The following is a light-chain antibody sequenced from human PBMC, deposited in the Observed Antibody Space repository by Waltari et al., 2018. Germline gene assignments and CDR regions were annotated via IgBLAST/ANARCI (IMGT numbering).Light chain of an antibody. CDR1: QAISSY. CDR2: AAS. J-gene: IGKJ3*01. Sequence: DLQLTQSPSFLSASVGDRVTITCRASQAISSYLAWYQQKPGKAPNLLIYAASTLQSGVPSRFSGSGSGTEFTLTISSLQPEDFATYYCQQVDNYPIFTFGLGTKVDIK. V-gene: IGKV1-9*01. CDR3: QQVDNYPIFT.